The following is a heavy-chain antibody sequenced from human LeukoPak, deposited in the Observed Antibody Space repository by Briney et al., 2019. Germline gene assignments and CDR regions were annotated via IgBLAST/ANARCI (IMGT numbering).Heavy chain of an antibody. CDR3: ARDQPSVGWGFDS. CDR2: INGRGITI. Sequence: GGSLRLSCSASGFTFSAYSMNWIRRPAGRGLEWVANINGRGITIHYADSIRGRFTISRDNTKNSLDLQMTNLRAEDTGLYYCARDQPSVGWGFDSWGRGTLVIVSS. CDR1: GFTFSAYS. D-gene: IGHD2-15*01. V-gene: IGHV3-48*04. J-gene: IGHJ4*02.